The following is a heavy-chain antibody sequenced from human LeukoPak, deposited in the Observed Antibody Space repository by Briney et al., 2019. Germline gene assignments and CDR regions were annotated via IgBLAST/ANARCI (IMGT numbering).Heavy chain of an antibody. V-gene: IGHV4-59*13. CDR2: IYYSGST. J-gene: IGHJ6*02. CDR3: ARNYFGNLGYYGIDV. CDR1: GGSPSRYY. Sequence: LSETLSLTRTVSGGSPSRYYWRAIRQPPAKGLEWIGYIYYSGSTNYNPSLKSRVTISVDTSKNQFSLKLSSLTAADTAVYYLARNYFGNLGYYGIDVWGQGTTGTVS. D-gene: IGHD3-9*01.